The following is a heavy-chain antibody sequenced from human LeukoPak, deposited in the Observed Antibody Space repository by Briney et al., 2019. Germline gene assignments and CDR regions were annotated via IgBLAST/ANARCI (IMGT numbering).Heavy chain of an antibody. CDR2: IYHSGST. CDR1: GYSITSGYY. Sequence: PSETLSLTCTVSGYSITSGYYWAWIRQSSEKGLEWIGTIYHSGSTYNNPSLKSRVTISVDTSENRFSLSLTSATATDTAVYYCARVLRGAFDSWGQGNLVTVSS. CDR3: ARVLRGAFDS. V-gene: IGHV4-38-2*02. J-gene: IGHJ4*02. D-gene: IGHD3-10*01.